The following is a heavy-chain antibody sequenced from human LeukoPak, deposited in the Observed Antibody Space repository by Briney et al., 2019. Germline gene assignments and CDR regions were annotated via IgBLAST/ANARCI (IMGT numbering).Heavy chain of an antibody. CDR1: GFTFSIFP. J-gene: IGHJ4*02. V-gene: IGHV3-30-3*01. CDR2: ISSGSEK. CDR3: ARDLEPSAVYFFGA. Sequence: GGSLRLSCAAAGFTFSIFPMHWVRQAPGQGLEWVAHISSGSEKYYADSVKGRFTFSRDNSKTMLYLQMNSLRADAPAVYYCARDLEPSAVYFFGAWGQGTLVIVSS. D-gene: IGHD3-3*01.